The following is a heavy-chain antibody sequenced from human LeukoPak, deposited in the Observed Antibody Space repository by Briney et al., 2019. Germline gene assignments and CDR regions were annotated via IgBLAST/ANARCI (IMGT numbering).Heavy chain of an antibody. J-gene: IGHJ3*02. CDR2: ISGSGGST. CDR3: AKCIAMVRGVIPNDAFDI. Sequence: GGSLRLSCAAPGFTFSSYAMSWVRQAPGKGLEWVSAISGSGGSTYYADSVKGRFTISRDNSKNTLYLQMNSLRAEDTAVYYGAKCIAMVRGVIPNDAFDIWGQGTMVIVSS. V-gene: IGHV3-23*01. CDR1: GFTFSSYA. D-gene: IGHD3-10*01.